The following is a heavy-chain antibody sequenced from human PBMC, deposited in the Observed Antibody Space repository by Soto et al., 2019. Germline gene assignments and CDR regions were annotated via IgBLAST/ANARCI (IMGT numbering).Heavy chain of an antibody. J-gene: IGHJ6*02. V-gene: IGHV4-34*02. CDR1: GGSFDDFY. D-gene: IGHD3-10*01. Sequence: QVQLQQWGAGLLRPSETLSLTCAFYGGSFDDFYWSWVRQSPGKGLEWVGEISHDGGTNYSPSLASRVSISVDTSKNQFSLPLRSVTAADTGLYYCARGQLVWYGDLTPYHRDMDVCGQGTTVTVSS. CDR2: ISHDGGT. CDR3: ARGQLVWYGDLTPYHRDMDV.